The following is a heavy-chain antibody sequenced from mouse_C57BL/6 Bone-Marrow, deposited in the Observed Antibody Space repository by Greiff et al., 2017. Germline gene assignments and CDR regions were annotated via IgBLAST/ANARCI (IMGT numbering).Heavy chain of an antibody. V-gene: IGHV1-55*01. CDR2: IYPGSGST. CDR3: ARKTNWALFDY. D-gene: IGHD4-1*01. J-gene: IGHJ2*01. Sequence: QVQLQQPGAELVKPGASVTMSCKASGYTFTSYWITWVKQRPGQGLEWIGDIYPGSGSTNYNEKFKSKATLTVDTSSSTAYMQLSSLTSAVSAVYYCARKTNWALFDYWGQGTTLTVSS. CDR1: GYTFTSYW.